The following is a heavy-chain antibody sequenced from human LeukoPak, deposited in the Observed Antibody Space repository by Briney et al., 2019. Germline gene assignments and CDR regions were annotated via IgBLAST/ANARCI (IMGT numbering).Heavy chain of an antibody. J-gene: IGHJ6*03. CDR1: GFTCSSYA. V-gene: IGHV3-30*04. CDR3: ARDQITMARGVIARSTAYYKLYYRDG. CDR2: ISNDGSNK. D-gene: IGHD3-10*01. Sequence: GGSLRLSRAASGFTCSSYAMHWVSQAPGKGLEWVAVISNDGSNKYYADSVKGRFTISRDNSKNTLYLQMNSLRAEDTAVYYCARDQITMARGVIARSTAYYKLYYRDGWGKGTTVTVSS.